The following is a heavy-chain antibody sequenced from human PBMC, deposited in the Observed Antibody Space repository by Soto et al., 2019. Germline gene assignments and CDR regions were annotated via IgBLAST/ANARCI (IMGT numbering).Heavy chain of an antibody. CDR3: AKEGYDSGWYWDY. Sequence: PXGSLILSCSASGFTFSGSAMTWVRQAPGKWLEYVSSITSSGSEVFHAASVKGRFTMSRDNSKNMLYLQMNSLRAEDTAVYYCAKEGYDSGWYWDYWGQGALVTVSS. CDR1: GFTFSGSA. J-gene: IGHJ4*02. V-gene: IGHV3-23*01. CDR2: ITSSGSEV. D-gene: IGHD6-19*01.